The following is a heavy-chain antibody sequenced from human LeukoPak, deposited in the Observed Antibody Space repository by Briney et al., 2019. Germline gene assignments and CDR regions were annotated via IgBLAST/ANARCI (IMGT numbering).Heavy chain of an antibody. Sequence: GASVKVSCKASGYTFTTYAMHWVRQAPGQRPEWMGWINAGNGNTKYSQKFQGRVTITRDTSASTAYMELSSLTSEDTAVYYCARDHGSSKEDDAFDIWGQGTMVTVSS. CDR1: GYTFTTYA. J-gene: IGHJ3*02. V-gene: IGHV1-3*01. D-gene: IGHD6-13*01. CDR3: ARDHGSSKEDDAFDI. CDR2: INAGNGNT.